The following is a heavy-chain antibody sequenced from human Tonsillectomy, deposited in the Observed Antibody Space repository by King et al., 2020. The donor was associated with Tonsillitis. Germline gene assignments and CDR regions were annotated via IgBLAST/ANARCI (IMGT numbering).Heavy chain of an antibody. CDR3: AGTTPNKRHYYYSMDV. CDR1: GFTVSDNY. Sequence: VQLVESGGGLVQPGGSLRLSCAASGFTVSDNYMNWVRQAPGKGLEWVSGIYSGGSTYYADSVKGRFTFSRDNSKNTLYLQMNSLRAEDTAVYYCAGTTPNKRHYYYSMDVWGKGTTVTVSS. CDR2: IYSGGST. V-gene: IGHV3-66*01. J-gene: IGHJ6*03. D-gene: IGHD4-17*01.